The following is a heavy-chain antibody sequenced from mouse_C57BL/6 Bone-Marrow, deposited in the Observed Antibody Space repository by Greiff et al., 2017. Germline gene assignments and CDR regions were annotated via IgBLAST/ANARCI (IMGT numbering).Heavy chain of an antibody. D-gene: IGHD3-1*01. CDR3: ARSGPRGLRFDY. CDR1: GYTFTSYW. J-gene: IGHJ2*01. Sequence: QVQLQQPGAELVKPGASVKMSCKASGYTFTSYWITWVKQRPGQGLEWIGEIYPTGGSTNYNEKFKGKAILTVDNSSNTAYMQLSSLTSEDSAVFYCARSGPRGLRFDYWGQGTTLTVSS. CDR2: IYPTGGST. V-gene: IGHV1-55*01.